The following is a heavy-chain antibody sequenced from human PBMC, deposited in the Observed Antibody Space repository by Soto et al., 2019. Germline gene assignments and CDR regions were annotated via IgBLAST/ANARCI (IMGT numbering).Heavy chain of an antibody. CDR2: IIPNFGTA. V-gene: IGHV1-69*06. Sequence: QVQMVQSGAEVTTPGSSVTVSCKASEGTFSSYAISWVRQAHGQGLEWMGGIIPNFGTANYAQKFQGRVTITADKSPSTVYMELSSMRSDDTAGYYCAKDPQNCSSTRCYYFAYCGRGALDTVS. D-gene: IGHD2-2*01. CDR3: AKDPQNCSSTRCYYFAY. J-gene: IGHJ4*02. CDR1: EGTFSSYA.